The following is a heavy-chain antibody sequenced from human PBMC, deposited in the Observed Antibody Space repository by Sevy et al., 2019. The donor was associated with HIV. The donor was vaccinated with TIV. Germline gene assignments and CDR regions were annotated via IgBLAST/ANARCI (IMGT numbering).Heavy chain of an antibody. CDR3: TTDPSIVRVVTDGMDV. CDR1: GFTFSYAW. CDR2: IKSKPDGGTT. J-gene: IGHJ6*02. Sequence: GGSLRLSCAASGFTFSYAWMSWVRQAPGKGLEWVGRIKSKPDGGTTEYAAPVKGRFTISRDDSKNTLYLQMNRLKTEDTAVYYCTTDPSIVRVVTDGMDVWGQGTTVTVSS. V-gene: IGHV3-15*01. D-gene: IGHD2-8*02.